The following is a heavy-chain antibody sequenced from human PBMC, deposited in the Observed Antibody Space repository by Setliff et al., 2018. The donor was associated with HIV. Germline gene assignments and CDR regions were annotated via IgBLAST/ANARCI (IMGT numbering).Heavy chain of an antibody. CDR1: GFTFSTYG. Sequence: PGGSLRLSCAASGFTFSTYGMHWVRQAPGKGLEWVAFIRYDGSNKYYADSVKGRFTISRDNSKNTPHLQMNSLRAEDTALYYCAKDMEYDTSVYYHWYFDLWGRVALVTVSS. CDR2: IRYDGSNK. CDR3: AKDMEYDTSVYYHWYFDL. D-gene: IGHD3-22*01. J-gene: IGHJ2*01. V-gene: IGHV3-30*02.